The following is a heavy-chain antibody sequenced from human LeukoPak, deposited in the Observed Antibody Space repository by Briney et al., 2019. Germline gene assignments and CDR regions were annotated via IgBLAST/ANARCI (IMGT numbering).Heavy chain of an antibody. D-gene: IGHD5-24*01. Sequence: PGGSLRLSCAASGFTFSSYGMHWVRQAPGKGLEWVAVIWYDGSNKYYADSVKGRFTISRDNSKNTLYLQMNSLRAEDTAVYYCARDQARDGYILGAFDYWGQGTLVTVSS. CDR3: ARDQARDGYILGAFDY. V-gene: IGHV3-33*01. CDR2: IWYDGSNK. CDR1: GFTFSSYG. J-gene: IGHJ4*02.